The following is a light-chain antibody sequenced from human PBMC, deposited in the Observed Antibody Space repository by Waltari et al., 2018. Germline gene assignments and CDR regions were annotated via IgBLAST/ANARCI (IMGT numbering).Light chain of an antibody. J-gene: IGLJ3*02. CDR1: PGPVTNDHF. V-gene: IGLV7-46*01. CDR3: LLSYAGARV. Sequence: QAVVTQEPSLTVSPGGTVTLTCGSSPGPVTNDHFPYWFQQKPGQAPRALIYAGTNRHSWPPARFSGSLVGGKAALTLSVAQPEDETVYYCLLSYAGARVFGGGTKLTVL. CDR2: AGT.